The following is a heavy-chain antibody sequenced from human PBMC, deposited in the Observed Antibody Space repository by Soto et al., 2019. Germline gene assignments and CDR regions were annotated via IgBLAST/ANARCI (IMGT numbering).Heavy chain of an antibody. Sequence: QDQLVQSGAEVKKPGSSVKVSCKASGGPFSSHTFSWVRQAPGQGLEWMGRIIPALGTATYAQKFQGRVTITADESATTVYMELNSLRSEDTAVYYSARPDFGDYWYFDLWGRGTLVTVSS. J-gene: IGHJ2*01. V-gene: IGHV1-69*08. CDR3: ARPDFGDYWYFDL. CDR1: GGPFSSHT. D-gene: IGHD4-17*01. CDR2: IIPALGTA.